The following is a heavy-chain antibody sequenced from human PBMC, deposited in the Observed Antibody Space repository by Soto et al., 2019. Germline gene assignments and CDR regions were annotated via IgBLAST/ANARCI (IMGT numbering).Heavy chain of an antibody. D-gene: IGHD3-9*01. J-gene: IGHJ4*02. Sequence: QVQPVESGGGVVQPGGSLRLSCAASGFNFGDYAMHWVRQAPGKVLEWVAVISGDGLVTFYTDSVQGRFIISRDNSKSTLFLQMNRLRAEDTAVYYCARARYFDGYVQEACDNWGQGILVSVSS. CDR3: ARARYFDGYVQEACDN. V-gene: IGHV3-30-3*01. CDR2: ISGDGLVT. CDR1: GFNFGDYA.